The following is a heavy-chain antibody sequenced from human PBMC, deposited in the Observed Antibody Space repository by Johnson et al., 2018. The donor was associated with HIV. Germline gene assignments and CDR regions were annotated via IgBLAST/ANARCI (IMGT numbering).Heavy chain of an antibody. CDR3: ARGIDGSAQNSDAFDN. D-gene: IGHD5-24*01. V-gene: IGHV3-30*03. J-gene: IGHJ3*02. CDR1: GLSFSNFG. Sequence: QLVEYGGGVVQPGKSLTLSCVGSGLSFSNFGIHWVRQAPGKGPEWVAVISFDGNLKKYADSVKGRFTISRDNAKNSLYLQMNSLRGEDTAVYYCARGIDGSAQNSDAFDNWGQGTMVTVSS. CDR2: ISFDGNLK.